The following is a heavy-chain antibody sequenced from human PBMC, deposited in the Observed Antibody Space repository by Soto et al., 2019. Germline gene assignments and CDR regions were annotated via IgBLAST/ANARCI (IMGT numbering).Heavy chain of an antibody. Sequence: PSETLSLTCAVYGGSFSGYCWSWIRQPPGKGLEWIGEINQSGSTNYNPSLKSRVAISVDTSKNQFSLKLSSVTAADTGVYYCARTYSSSWSPFDYWGQGTQVTVSS. CDR2: INQSGST. V-gene: IGHV4-34*01. CDR3: ARTYSSSWSPFDY. J-gene: IGHJ4*02. D-gene: IGHD6-13*01. CDR1: GGSFSGYC.